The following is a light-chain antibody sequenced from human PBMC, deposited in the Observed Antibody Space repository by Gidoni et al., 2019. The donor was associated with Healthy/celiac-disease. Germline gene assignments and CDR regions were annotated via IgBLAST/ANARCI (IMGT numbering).Light chain of an antibody. V-gene: IGKV1-39*01. CDR2: AAS. Sequence: DIQMTQPPSSLSASVGDRVTITCRASQSIISYLNWYQQKPEKAPKLLFYAASSLQSGVPSRFSGSGSLTDFTLTISSLQPEDFATYYCQQSYNTPPWTFGQGTKVEIK. J-gene: IGKJ1*01. CDR3: QQSYNTPPWT. CDR1: QSIISY.